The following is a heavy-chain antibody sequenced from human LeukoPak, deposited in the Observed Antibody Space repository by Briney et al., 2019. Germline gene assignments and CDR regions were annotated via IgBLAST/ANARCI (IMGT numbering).Heavy chain of an antibody. CDR1: GYTFTSYA. D-gene: IGHD6-13*01. CDR3: AREQVDVAAAGAIYYYYYYMDV. V-gene: IGHV1-3*03. J-gene: IGHJ6*03. Sequence: ASVKVSCKASGYTFTSYAMHWVRQAPGQRLEWMGWINAGNGNTKYSQEFQGRVTITRDTSASTAYKELSSLRSEDMAVHYCAREQVDVAAAGAIYYYYYYMDVWGKGTTVTVSS. CDR2: INAGNGNT.